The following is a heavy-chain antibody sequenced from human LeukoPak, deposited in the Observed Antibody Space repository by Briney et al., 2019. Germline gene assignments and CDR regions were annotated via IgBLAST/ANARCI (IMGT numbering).Heavy chain of an antibody. Sequence: GGSLRLSCAASGFTVSSNYMSWVRQAPGKGLEWFSVIYSGSSSTHYTDSVKGRFTISRHNSKNTLYLQMNSLRAEDTAVYYCARVGSGWYDFDYWGQGTLVTVSS. V-gene: IGHV3-53*04. J-gene: IGHJ4*02. D-gene: IGHD6-19*01. CDR1: GFTVSSNY. CDR3: ARVGSGWYDFDY. CDR2: IYSGSSST.